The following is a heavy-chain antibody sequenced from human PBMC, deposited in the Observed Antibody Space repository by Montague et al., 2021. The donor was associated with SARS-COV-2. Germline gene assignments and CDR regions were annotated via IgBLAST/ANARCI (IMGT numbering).Heavy chain of an antibody. V-gene: IGHV3-30-3*01. CDR2: ISYAGSTE. D-gene: IGHD2-15*01. CDR1: GFTFSSYA. J-gene: IGHJ4*02. CDR3: ARDGGMVAAFSTLDF. Sequence: SLRLSCAASGFTFSSYAMYLVRQAPVKELEWVALISYAGSTEYYAYSVLGRFTVSRDTSRNTLYLHMSGLRREGTGVYFCARDGGMVAAFSTLDFWGQGTLVTVSS.